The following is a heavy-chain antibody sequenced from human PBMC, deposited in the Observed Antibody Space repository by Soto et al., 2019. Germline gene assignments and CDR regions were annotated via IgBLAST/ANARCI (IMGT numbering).Heavy chain of an antibody. V-gene: IGHV4-34*01. CDR1: GYSISSGYY. CDR3: ASXRAVARTRXYGMDV. D-gene: IGHD6-19*01. J-gene: IGHJ6*04. CDR2: INHSGST. Sequence: PXETLSLTCAVSGYSISSGYYWSWIRQPPGKGLEWIGEINHSGSTNYNPSLKSRVTISVDTSKNHFSLKLSSVTAADTAVYYCASXRAVARTRXYGMDVRGKGPTVTVSS.